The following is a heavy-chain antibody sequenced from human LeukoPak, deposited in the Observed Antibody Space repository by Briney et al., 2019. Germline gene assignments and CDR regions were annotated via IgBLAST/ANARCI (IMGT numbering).Heavy chain of an antibody. CDR1: GFTFSSYW. CDR3: ARDESYSGYDFYYYYYMDV. V-gene: IGHV3-7*01. CDR2: IKQDGSEK. Sequence: GGSLRLSCAASGFTFSSYWMSWVRQAPGKGLEWVANIKQDGSEKYYVDSVKGRFTISRDNAKNSLYLQMNSLRAEDTAVYYCARDESYSGYDFYYYYYMDVWGKGTTVTVSS. J-gene: IGHJ6*03. D-gene: IGHD5-12*01.